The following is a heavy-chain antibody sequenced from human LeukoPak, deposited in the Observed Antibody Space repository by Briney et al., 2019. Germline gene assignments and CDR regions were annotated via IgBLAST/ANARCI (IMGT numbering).Heavy chain of an antibody. J-gene: IGHJ4*02. D-gene: IGHD3-10*02. CDR3: AKDMFRHFDY. Sequence: PGRSLRLSCAASGFTFSSYGMHWVRQAPGKGLEWVAVISYDGSNKYYADSVKGRFTISRDNSKNTLYLQMNSLRAEDTAVYYCAKDMFRHFDYWGQGTLVTVSS. CDR1: GFTFSSYG. CDR2: ISYDGSNK. V-gene: IGHV3-30*18.